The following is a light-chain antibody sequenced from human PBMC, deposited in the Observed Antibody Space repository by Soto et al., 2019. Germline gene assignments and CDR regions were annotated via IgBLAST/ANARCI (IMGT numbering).Light chain of an antibody. Sequence: EIVLTQSPGTLSLSPGKRATLSCRASQSVSSNYLAWYQQKPGQSPRLLIYGASSRATGIPDRFSGSGSGTDFTLTISRLEPEDFAVYYCQQYGNSLFTFGPGTKVDIK. V-gene: IGKV3-20*01. CDR2: GAS. CDR3: QQYGNSLFT. CDR1: QSVSSNY. J-gene: IGKJ3*01.